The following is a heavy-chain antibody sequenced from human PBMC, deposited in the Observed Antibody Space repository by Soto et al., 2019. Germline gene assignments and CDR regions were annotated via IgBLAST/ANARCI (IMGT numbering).Heavy chain of an antibody. CDR2: IHSSGATI. V-gene: IGHV3-11*01. CDR3: ARAVNWNEFDP. CDR1: GVPFRDYY. D-gene: IGHD1-1*01. J-gene: IGHJ5*02. Sequence: PWGSLRLSCSASGVPFRDYYMSWIRQAPGKGLEWVSYIHSSGATIYYADSVKGRFTISRDNAKNSLYLQMNSLRAEDTAVYYCARAVNWNEFDPWGQGTLVT.